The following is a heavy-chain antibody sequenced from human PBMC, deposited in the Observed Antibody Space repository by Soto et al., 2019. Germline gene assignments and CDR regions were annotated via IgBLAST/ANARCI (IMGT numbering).Heavy chain of an antibody. CDR3: ARADSRGVAFDY. J-gene: IGHJ4*02. Sequence: QVHLVESGGGVVQPGRSLRLSCAASEFTFSSYGMHWVRQAPGKGLEWVAVIWYDGSNKYYADSVKGRFTISRDNSKNTLYLQMNGLRGEDTAVYYCARADSRGVAFDYWGQGPLVTVSS. V-gene: IGHV3-33*01. CDR1: EFTFSSYG. CDR2: IWYDGSNK. D-gene: IGHD6-19*01.